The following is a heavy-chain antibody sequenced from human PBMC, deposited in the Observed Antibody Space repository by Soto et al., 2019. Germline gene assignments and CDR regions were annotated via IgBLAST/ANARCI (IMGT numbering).Heavy chain of an antibody. CDR3: ARGGGPYVWFNEF. CDR2: IIPVFGTT. Sequence: EASVKVSCKDSGGLFSSFAISWVRQAPGQGLEWLGGIIPVFGTTNYAEKFQGRVTVTADESSNTAYMELSSLGSGDTAMYYCARGGGPYVWFNEFWGQGTLVTVSS. CDR1: GGLFSSFA. D-gene: IGHD3-16*01. J-gene: IGHJ4*02. V-gene: IGHV1-69*13.